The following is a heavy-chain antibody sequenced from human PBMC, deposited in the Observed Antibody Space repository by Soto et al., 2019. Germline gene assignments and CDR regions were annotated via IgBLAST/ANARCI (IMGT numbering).Heavy chain of an antibody. CDR1: GFTFSSYA. V-gene: IGHV3-23*01. CDR2: ISGSGGST. CDR3: AETKPDIVVVPAAPNGDYYFDY. D-gene: IGHD2-2*01. Sequence: GGSLRLSCAASGFTFSSYAMSWVRQAPGKGLEWVSAISGSGGSTYYADSVKGRFTISRDNSKNTLYLQMNSLRAEDTAVYYCAETKPDIVVVPAAPNGDYYFDYWGQGTLVTVSS. J-gene: IGHJ4*02.